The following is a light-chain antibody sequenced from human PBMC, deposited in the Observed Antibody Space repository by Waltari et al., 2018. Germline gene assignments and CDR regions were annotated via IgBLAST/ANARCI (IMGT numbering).Light chain of an antibody. J-gene: IGKJ1*01. Sequence: EIVLTQSPAPLSLSLGERATLSCRASQSVNSQLACYQHKPGQAPRLLIYDASSRVTGISARFSGSGSGTDFTLTISSLEAEDFAVYYCQQRSKWPWSFGQGTKVEIK. CDR2: DAS. CDR3: QQRSKWPWS. CDR1: QSVNSQ. V-gene: IGKV3-11*01.